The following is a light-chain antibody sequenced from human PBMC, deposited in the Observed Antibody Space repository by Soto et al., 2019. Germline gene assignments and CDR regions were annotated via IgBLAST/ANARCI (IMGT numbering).Light chain of an antibody. CDR1: QDIGNY. Sequence: KGTQSPSSLSASVGDRVTITCQASQDIGNYLNWYQQKPGQAPKLLLYDASNLQRGVPSRFSGSGSGTHFTFTINSLQPEDIATCYCQQYHNRPPITFGQGTRLENK. CDR2: DAS. J-gene: IGKJ5*01. CDR3: QQYHNRPPIT. V-gene: IGKV1-33*01.